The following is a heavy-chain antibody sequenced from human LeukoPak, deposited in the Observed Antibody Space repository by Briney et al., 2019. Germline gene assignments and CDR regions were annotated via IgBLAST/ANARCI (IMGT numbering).Heavy chain of an antibody. CDR1: GFTFSSYA. Sequence: GGSLRLSCAASGFTFSSYAMSWVRQAPGKGLEWVSAISGSGGSTYYADSVKGRFTISRDNSKNTLYLQMNSLRAEDTAVYYCARKDSSSWFRSFRPFDYWGQGTLVTVSS. CDR2: ISGSGGST. V-gene: IGHV3-23*01. CDR3: ARKDSSSWFRSFRPFDY. J-gene: IGHJ4*02. D-gene: IGHD6-13*01.